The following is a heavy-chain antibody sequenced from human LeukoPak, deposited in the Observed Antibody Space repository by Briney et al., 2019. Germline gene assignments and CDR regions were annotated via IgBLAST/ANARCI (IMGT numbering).Heavy chain of an antibody. CDR3: ARGVYIAAAQYGY. J-gene: IGHJ4*02. Sequence: SETLSLTCTLSGGSISRHYWSWIRHPPGKGLEWVGYIYYSGTTKYNPCLKSRVTISVDTSKNQISLKLSSVTAADTAVYYCARGVYIAAAQYGYWGQGTLVTVSS. CDR2: IYYSGTT. CDR1: GGSISRHY. D-gene: IGHD6-13*01. V-gene: IGHV4-59*11.